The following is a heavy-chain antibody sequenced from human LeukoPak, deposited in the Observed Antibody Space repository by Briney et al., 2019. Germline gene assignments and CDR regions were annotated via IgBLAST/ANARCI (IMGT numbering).Heavy chain of an antibody. CDR2: FDPEDGET. CDR1: GYTLTELS. J-gene: IGHJ4*02. CDR3: ATMVPVDTAMVTLPLDY. V-gene: IGHV1-24*01. D-gene: IGHD5-18*01. Sequence: ASVKVSCKVSGYTLTELSMHWVRQAPGKGLEWMGGFDPEDGETIYAQKFQGRVTMTEDTSTDTAYMELSSLRSEDTAVYYCATMVPVDTAMVTLPLDYWGQGTLVTVSS.